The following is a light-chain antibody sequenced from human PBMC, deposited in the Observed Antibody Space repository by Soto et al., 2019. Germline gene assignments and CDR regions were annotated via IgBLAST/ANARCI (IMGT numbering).Light chain of an antibody. V-gene: IGKV3-15*01. CDR1: QSVDSN. CDR3: QQHHSWPPLT. J-gene: IGKJ4*01. CDR2: DAS. Sequence: TTVSVSSGAGATLSCRASQSVDSNLAWYQQKPGQAPRLLIYDASTRATGVPARISGSGSGTEFTLSSINSEDFAVSYCQQHHSWPPLTFGGGTKVDIK.